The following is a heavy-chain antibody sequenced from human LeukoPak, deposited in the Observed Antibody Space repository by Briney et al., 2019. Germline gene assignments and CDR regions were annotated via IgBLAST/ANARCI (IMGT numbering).Heavy chain of an antibody. Sequence: GGSLRLSCAASGFTFEDYAMHWVRQAPGKGLEWVSGIHWNSGRLAYADSVKGRFTISRGNAKNSLYLQMDSLRPEDTALYYCVKDATRIRIFGDAFDIWGQGTMVTVSS. CDR1: GFTFEDYA. CDR3: VKDATRIRIFGDAFDI. V-gene: IGHV3-9*01. J-gene: IGHJ3*02. CDR2: IHWNSGRL. D-gene: IGHD3-3*01.